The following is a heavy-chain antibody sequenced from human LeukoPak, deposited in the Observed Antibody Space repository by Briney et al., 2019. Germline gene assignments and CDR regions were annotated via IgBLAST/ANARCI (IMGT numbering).Heavy chain of an antibody. CDR2: MCGSGGST. D-gene: IGHD3-22*01. J-gene: IGHJ2*01. CDR1: GFTFSIYG. CDR3: AKDGYYDSSAYYYVRYFDL. Sequence: PGGSLRLSCAASGFTFSIYGMSWVRQAPGRGLEWVSAMCGSGGSTYYADSVKGRFTISRDNSKNTLYLQMNSLRAEDTAVYYCAKDGYYDSSAYYYVRYFDLWGRGTLVTVSS. V-gene: IGHV3-23*01.